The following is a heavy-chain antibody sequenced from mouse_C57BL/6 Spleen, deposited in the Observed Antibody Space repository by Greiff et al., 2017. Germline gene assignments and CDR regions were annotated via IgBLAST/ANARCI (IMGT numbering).Heavy chain of an antibody. V-gene: IGHV1-52*01. Sequence: QVQLQQPGAELVRPGSSVKLSCKASGYTFTSYWMDWVKQRPIQGLEWIGNIDPSDSETHYNQKFKDKATLTVDKSSSTAYMQLSSLTSEYSAVYYCAREGYGNYEFSYWGQGTLVTVSA. CDR3: AREGYGNYEFSY. J-gene: IGHJ3*01. CDR2: IDPSDSET. D-gene: IGHD2-1*01. CDR1: GYTFTSYW.